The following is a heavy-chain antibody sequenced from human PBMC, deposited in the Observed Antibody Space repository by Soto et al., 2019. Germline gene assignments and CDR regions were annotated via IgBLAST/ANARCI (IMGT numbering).Heavy chain of an antibody. CDR3: ARVNLLGYCSGGSCSRRRWFDP. CDR2: INHSGST. D-gene: IGHD2-15*01. J-gene: IGHJ5*02. Sequence: QVQLQQWGAGLLKPSETLSLTCAVYGGSFSGYYWSWIRQPPGKGLEWIGEINHSGSTNYNPSLNSRVTISVDTSKNQFSLKLSSVTAADTAVYYCARVNLLGYCSGGSCSRRRWFDPWGQGTLVTVSS. V-gene: IGHV4-34*01. CDR1: GGSFSGYY.